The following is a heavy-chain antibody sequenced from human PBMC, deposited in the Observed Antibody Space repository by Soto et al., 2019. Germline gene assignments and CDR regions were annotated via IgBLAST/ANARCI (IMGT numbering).Heavy chain of an antibody. J-gene: IGHJ6*02. CDR2: ISYDGGNK. CDR3: AKDETSGWYSGSYGLDV. Sequence: QVQLVESGGGVVQPGRSLRLSCAASGFTFSTYGMHWVRQAPGKGLEWVAVISYDGGNKYSADSVKGRFTISRDNSKNTLFLQINSLRVEDTAVYYCAKDETSGWYSGSYGLDVWGQGTTVTVSS. D-gene: IGHD6-13*01. CDR1: GFTFSTYG. V-gene: IGHV3-30*18.